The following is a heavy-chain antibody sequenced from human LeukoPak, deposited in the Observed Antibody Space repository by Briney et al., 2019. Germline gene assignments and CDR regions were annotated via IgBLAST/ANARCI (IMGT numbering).Heavy chain of an antibody. CDR1: GGSISSGGYY. Sequence: SQTLSLTCTVSGGSISSGGYYWSWIRQHPGQGLEWIGYIHKSGSTYYNPSLESRVTISVDTSKNQFSLKLRSVTAADTAMYYCARVTTAAWPDPWGHGTPVTVSS. J-gene: IGHJ5*02. D-gene: IGHD4-11*01. CDR2: IHKSGST. V-gene: IGHV4-31*03. CDR3: ARVTTAAWPDP.